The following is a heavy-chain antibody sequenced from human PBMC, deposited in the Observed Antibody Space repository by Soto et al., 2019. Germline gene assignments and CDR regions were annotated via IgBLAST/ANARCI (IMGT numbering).Heavy chain of an antibody. J-gene: IGHJ6*03. D-gene: IGHD2-15*01. Sequence: GASVKVSCKASGYTFTSYDINWVRQATGRGLEWMGWMNPNSGNTGYAQKFQGRVTMTRNTSISTAYMELSSLRSEDTAVYYCARGPEVVAADRYYYYYMDVWGKGTTVTVSS. V-gene: IGHV1-8*01. CDR2: MNPNSGNT. CDR3: ARGPEVVAADRYYYYYMDV. CDR1: GYTFTSYD.